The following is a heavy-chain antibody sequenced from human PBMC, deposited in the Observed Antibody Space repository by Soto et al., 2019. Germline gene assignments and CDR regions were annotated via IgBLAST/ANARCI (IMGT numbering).Heavy chain of an antibody. CDR3: ARSSVLRGRFDY. V-gene: IGHV4-59*01. CDR1: GGSISSYY. J-gene: IGHJ4*02. CDR2: IYYSGST. Sequence: SETLSLTCTVSGGSISSYYWSWIRQPPGKGLEWIGYIYYSGSTNYNPSLKSRVTISVDTSKNQFSLKLSSVTAADTAVYYCARSSVLRGRFDYWGQGTLVTVSS. D-gene: IGHD3-10*01.